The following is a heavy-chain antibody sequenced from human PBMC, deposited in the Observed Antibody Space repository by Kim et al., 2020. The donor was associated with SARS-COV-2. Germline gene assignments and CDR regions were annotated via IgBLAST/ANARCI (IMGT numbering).Heavy chain of an antibody. CDR2: IYYSGST. Sequence: SETLSLTCTVSGGSISSYYWSWIRQPPGKGLEWIGYIYYSGSTNYNPSLKSRVTISVDTSKNQFSLKLSSVTAADTAVYYCARFGWAAAGQDYYGMDVWGQGTTVTVSS. D-gene: IGHD6-13*01. CDR1: GGSISSYY. CDR3: ARFGWAAAGQDYYGMDV. V-gene: IGHV4-59*01. J-gene: IGHJ6*02.